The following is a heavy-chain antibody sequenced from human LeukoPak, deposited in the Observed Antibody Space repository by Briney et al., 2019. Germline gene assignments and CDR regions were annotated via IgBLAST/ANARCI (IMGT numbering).Heavy chain of an antibody. CDR1: GGSFSGYY. CDR3: ARQGDYGDLY. V-gene: IGHV4-34*01. D-gene: IGHD4-17*01. CDR2: INHSGST. J-gene: IGHJ4*02. Sequence: PSETLSLTCDVYGGSFSGYYWSWIRQPPEKGLEWIGEINHSGSTNYNPSLKSRVTISVDTSKNQFSLKLSSVTAADTAVYYCARQGDYGDLYWGQGTLATVSS.